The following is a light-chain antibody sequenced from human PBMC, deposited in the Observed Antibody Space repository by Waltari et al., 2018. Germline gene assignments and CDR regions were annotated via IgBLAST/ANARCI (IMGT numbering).Light chain of an antibody. CDR2: AAS. CDR1: QGIANH. Sequence: DIQMTQSPSSLSASVGDRVTITCRASQGIANHLAWFQQKPGKAPKSLIYAASSLRSGVPSKFSGSGSVTDFTLTITNLQPEDFATYYCQQYNSFPVTFGGGTKVEIK. CDR3: QQYNSFPVT. J-gene: IGKJ4*01. V-gene: IGKV1-16*02.